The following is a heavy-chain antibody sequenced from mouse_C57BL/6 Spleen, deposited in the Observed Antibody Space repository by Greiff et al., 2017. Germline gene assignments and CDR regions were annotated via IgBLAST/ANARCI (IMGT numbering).Heavy chain of an antibody. CDR3: ASGTGVGWYVDG. Sequence: VQLQQSGPELVKPGSSVKLSCKASGYAFSSSWMNWVKQRPGKGLEWIGRIYPDDGDTNYNGKFKDKATLTADKSSRTAYMQLSSLTSEDSAVYVCASGTGVGWYVDGWGTGTTVTVSS. D-gene: IGHD1-1*01. J-gene: IGHJ1*03. CDR1: GYAFSSSW. CDR2: IYPDDGDT. V-gene: IGHV1-82*01.